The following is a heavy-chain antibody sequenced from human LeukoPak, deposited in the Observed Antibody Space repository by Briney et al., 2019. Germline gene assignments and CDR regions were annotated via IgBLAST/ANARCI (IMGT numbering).Heavy chain of an antibody. V-gene: IGHV1-2*02. J-gene: IGHJ5*02. CDR2: INPNGGST. CDR3: ARERRSQLEPRTGFAP. CDR1: GYIFTGCH. D-gene: IGHD1-1*01. Sequence: WASVKVSCKASGYIFTGCHIHWVRQTPGQGLEWVGWINPNGGSTNYAQKFQGRVAMTRVTSIATAYMELSRLRSDDTAVYYCARERRSQLEPRTGFAPWGQGTLVTVSS.